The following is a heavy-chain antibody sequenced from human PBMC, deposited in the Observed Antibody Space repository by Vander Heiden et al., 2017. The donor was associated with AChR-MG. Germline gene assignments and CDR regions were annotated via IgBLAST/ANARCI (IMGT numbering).Heavy chain of an antibody. J-gene: IGHJ4*02. V-gene: IGHV1-2*02. CDR2: INPNSGGT. CDR3: ARWREQPLGFGY. CDR1: GYTFIGYY. D-gene: IGHD6-13*01. Sequence: QVQLVQSGAEVKKPGASVKVSCKASGYTFIGYYMHWVRQAPGQGLEWMGWINPNSGGTNYAQKVQGRVTMTRDTSISTAYMELSRLRSDDTAVYYCARWREQPLGFGYWGQGTLVTVSS.